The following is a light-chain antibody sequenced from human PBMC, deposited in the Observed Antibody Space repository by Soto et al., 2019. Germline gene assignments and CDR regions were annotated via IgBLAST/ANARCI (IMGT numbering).Light chain of an antibody. CDR3: QQTYTTPEIT. CDR2: DVS. CDR1: ESVSTN. V-gene: IGKV3-15*01. Sequence: EIEMTQSPATLSLAPGERVTLSCRASESVSTNLAWYQQKAGQAPRLLIYDVSTRATGVPARFSGSGSGTEFTLTISSPQSEDFAIYYCQQTYTTPEITFGQGTRLEIK. J-gene: IGKJ5*01.